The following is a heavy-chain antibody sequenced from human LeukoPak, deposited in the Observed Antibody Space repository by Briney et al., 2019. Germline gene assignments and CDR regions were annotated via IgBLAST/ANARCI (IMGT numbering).Heavy chain of an antibody. CDR3: TRVKRITMFGVVIAYGMDV. J-gene: IGHJ6*02. CDR2: IRSKAYGGTT. Sequence: GGSLRLSCTASGFTFGDYAMSWVRQAPGKGLEWVGFIRSKAYGGTTEYAASVKGRFTISRDDSKSIAYLQMNSLKTEDTAVYYCTRVKRITMFGVVIAYGMDVWGQGTTVTVSS. CDR1: GFTFGDYA. V-gene: IGHV3-49*04. D-gene: IGHD3-3*01.